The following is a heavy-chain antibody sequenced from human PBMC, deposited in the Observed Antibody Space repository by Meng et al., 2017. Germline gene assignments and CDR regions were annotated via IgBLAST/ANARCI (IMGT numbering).Heavy chain of an antibody. D-gene: IGHD2-21*02. CDR2: ISSSGSTI. Sequence: GESLKISCAASGFTSSNYYMSWIRQAPGKGLEWVSYISSSGSTIYYADSVKGRFTISRDNAKNSQYLQMNSLRAEDTAVYYCARACGGDCYLRYYYYGMDVWGQGTAVTVSS. CDR3: ARACGGDCYLRYYYYGMDV. J-gene: IGHJ6*02. CDR1: GFTSSNYY. V-gene: IGHV3-11*01.